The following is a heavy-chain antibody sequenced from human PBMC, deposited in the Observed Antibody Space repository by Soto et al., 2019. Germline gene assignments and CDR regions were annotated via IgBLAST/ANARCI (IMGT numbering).Heavy chain of an antibody. CDR2: ISSSSSYI. Sequence: EVQLVESGGGLVKPGGSLRLSCAGSGFTFSTYTMNWVRQAPGKGLEWVSSISSSSSYISYADSVKGRFTISRDNAKNSLYLEMNILRAEDTAVYFCASDWGGHPLRSYWGQGTLVTVSS. CDR1: GFTFSTYT. V-gene: IGHV3-21*01. CDR3: ASDWGGHPLRSY. J-gene: IGHJ4*02. D-gene: IGHD2-21*01.